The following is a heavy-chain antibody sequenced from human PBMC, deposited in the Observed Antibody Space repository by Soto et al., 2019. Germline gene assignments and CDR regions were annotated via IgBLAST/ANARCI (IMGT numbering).Heavy chain of an antibody. CDR1: GFTFSSYA. V-gene: IGHV3-23*01. CDR2: ISGSGGST. D-gene: IGHD2-2*01. Sequence: EVQLLESGGGLVQPGGSLRLSCAASGFTFSSYAMSWVRQAPGKGLEWVSAISGSGGSTYYADSVKGRFTISRDNSKKRLYLQMNSLRAEDTDLYYCAKGRGYCSSTSCYVGSDYWGQGTLVTVSS. J-gene: IGHJ4*02. CDR3: AKGRGYCSSTSCYVGSDY.